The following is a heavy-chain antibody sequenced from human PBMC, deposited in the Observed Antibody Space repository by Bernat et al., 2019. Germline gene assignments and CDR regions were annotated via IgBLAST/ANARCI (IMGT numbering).Heavy chain of an antibody. D-gene: IGHD3-22*01. CDR2: IIPIFGTA. CDR3: SLARDYYDSSGYTFDI. Sequence: QVQLVQSGAEVKKPGSSVKVSCKASGGTFSSYAISWVRQAPGQGLEWMGGIIPIFGTANYAQKFQGRVRITGDESTRTAYMELSSLRTEDKAVYYCSLARDYYDSSGYTFDIWGQGTMVTVSS. CDR1: GGTFSSYA. J-gene: IGHJ3*02. V-gene: IGHV1-69*01.